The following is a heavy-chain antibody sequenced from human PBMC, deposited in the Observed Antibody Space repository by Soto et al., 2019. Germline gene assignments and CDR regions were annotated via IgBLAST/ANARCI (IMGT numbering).Heavy chain of an antibody. J-gene: IGHJ4*02. CDR3: ARDLGYCSSTSCARPNDY. CDR1: GGSISSSNW. Sequence: SETLSLTCAVSGGSISSSNWWSWVRQPPGKGLEWIGEIYHSGSTNYNPSLKSRVTISADKSKNQFSLKLSSVTAADTAVYYCARDLGYCSSTSCARPNDYWGQGTLVTVSS. V-gene: IGHV4-4*02. CDR2: IYHSGST. D-gene: IGHD2-2*01.